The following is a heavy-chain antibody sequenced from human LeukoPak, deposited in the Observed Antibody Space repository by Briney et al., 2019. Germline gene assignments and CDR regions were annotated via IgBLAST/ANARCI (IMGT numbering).Heavy chain of an antibody. CDR1: GFTVSSNY. CDR3: ARDVRVVVPAAIHDYYYGMDV. J-gene: IGHJ6*02. CDR2: IYSGGST. D-gene: IGHD2-2*02. Sequence: GGSLRLSCAASGFTVSSNYMSWVRQAPGKGLEWVSVIYSGGSTYYADSVKGRFTISRDNSKNTLYLQMNSLRAEDTAVYYCARDVRVVVPAAIHDYYYGMDVWGQETTVTVSS. V-gene: IGHV3-66*01.